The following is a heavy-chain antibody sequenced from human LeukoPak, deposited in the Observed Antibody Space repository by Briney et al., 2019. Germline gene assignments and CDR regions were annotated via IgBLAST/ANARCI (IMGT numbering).Heavy chain of an antibody. CDR1: GDSMSRSTYY. V-gene: IGHV4-39*02. CDR3: ARDDFDY. Sequence: SETLSLTCTVSGDSMSRSTYYWGWIRQPPGKGLEWIGSFYYGGNTYYNPSLKSRVTISVDTSKNQFSLKLTSVTAADTAIYYCARDDFDYWGQGTLVTVSS. J-gene: IGHJ4*02. CDR2: FYYGGNT.